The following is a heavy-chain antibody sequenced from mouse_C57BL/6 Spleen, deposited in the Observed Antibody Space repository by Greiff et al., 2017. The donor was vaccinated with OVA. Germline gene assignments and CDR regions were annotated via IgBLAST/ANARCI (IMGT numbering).Heavy chain of an antibody. CDR1: GYAFSSSW. J-gene: IGHJ4*01. CDR3: ARSGYGSSYVYAMDY. Sequence: QVQLQQSGPELVKPGASVKISCKASGYAFSSSWMNWVKQRPGKGLEWIGRIYPGDGDTNYNGKFKGKATLTADKSSSTAYMQRSSLTSEDSAVYFCARSGYGSSYVYAMDYWGQGTSVTVSS. V-gene: IGHV1-82*01. CDR2: IYPGDGDT. D-gene: IGHD1-1*01.